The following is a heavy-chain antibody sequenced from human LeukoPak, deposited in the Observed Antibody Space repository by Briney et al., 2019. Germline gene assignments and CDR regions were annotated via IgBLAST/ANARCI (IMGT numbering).Heavy chain of an antibody. J-gene: IGHJ4*02. V-gene: IGHV3-23*01. CDR2: ISGSGGST. Sequence: GGSLRLSCAASGVTFSSYAMSWVRQAPGKGLEWVSAISGSGGSTYYADSVKGRLTISRDNSKNTLYLQMNSLRAEDTAVYYCAKEGSSGTAAGLDYWGQGTLVTVSS. CDR3: AKEGSSGTAAGLDY. CDR1: GVTFSSYA. D-gene: IGHD6-19*01.